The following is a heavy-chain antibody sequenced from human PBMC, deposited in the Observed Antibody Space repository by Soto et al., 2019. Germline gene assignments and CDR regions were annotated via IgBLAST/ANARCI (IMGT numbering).Heavy chain of an antibody. CDR2: INPNSGGT. CDR1: GYTFTGYY. CDR3: ARVYDYIWGSYRSPNAFDI. D-gene: IGHD3-16*02. V-gene: IGHV1-2*04. J-gene: IGHJ3*02. Sequence: ASVKVSCKASGYTFTGYYMHWVRQAPGQGLEWMGWINPNSGGTNYAQKFQGWVTMTRDTSISTAYMELSRLRSDDTAVYYCARVYDYIWGSYRSPNAFDIWGQGTMVSVSS.